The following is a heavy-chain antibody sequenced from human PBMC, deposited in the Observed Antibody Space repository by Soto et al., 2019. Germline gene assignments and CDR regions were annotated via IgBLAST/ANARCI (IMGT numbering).Heavy chain of an antibody. D-gene: IGHD6-19*01. CDR3: AREAGTVYYYYGLDV. Sequence: PGGSLRLSCAASGFTFSSYTMNWVRQAPGKGLEWVSSISSSSTYIYYADSVKGRFTISRDNAENSLYLHMSSLRAEDTAIYYCAREAGTVYYYYGLDVWGQGTTVTVSS. CDR1: GFTFSSYT. CDR2: ISSSSTYI. V-gene: IGHV3-21*01. J-gene: IGHJ6*02.